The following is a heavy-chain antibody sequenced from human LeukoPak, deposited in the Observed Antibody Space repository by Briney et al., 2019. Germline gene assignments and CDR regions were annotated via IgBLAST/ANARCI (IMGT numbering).Heavy chain of an antibody. CDR3: TTVTRGYYYYMDV. Sequence: GGSLRLSCAASGFTFSNAWMSWVRQAPGKGREWVGRIKSKTDGGTTDYPAPVKGRFTSLRDDSKNTLYLQMNSLKTEDTAVYYCTTVTRGYYYYMDVWGKGTTVTISS. D-gene: IGHD3-10*01. V-gene: IGHV3-15*01. CDR1: GFTFSNAW. J-gene: IGHJ6*03. CDR2: IKSKTDGGTT.